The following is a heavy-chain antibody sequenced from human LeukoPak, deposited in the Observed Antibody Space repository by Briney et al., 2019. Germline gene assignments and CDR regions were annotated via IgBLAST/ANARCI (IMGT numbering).Heavy chain of an antibody. V-gene: IGHV3-23*01. Sequence: GGSLRLSCAVSGFPFSEGAMTWVRQAPGKGLECVSGIGGDFRTHYADSVKGRFTISKDTSKNMLFLQMNNLRAEDTAVYYCAKDIFRWSFHSWGQGTLVTVSS. D-gene: IGHD2-21*01. J-gene: IGHJ4*02. CDR1: GFPFSEGA. CDR2: IGGDFRT. CDR3: AKDIFRWSFHS.